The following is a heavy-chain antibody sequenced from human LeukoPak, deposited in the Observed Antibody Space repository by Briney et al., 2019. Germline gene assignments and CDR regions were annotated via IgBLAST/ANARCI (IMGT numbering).Heavy chain of an antibody. J-gene: IGHJ4*02. Sequence: GSSVKASCKASGGTFSSYAISWVRQAPGQGLEWMGGIIPIFGTANYAQKFQGRVTITADESTSTAYMELSSLRSEDTAVYYCARTYYYDSSGYKYYFDYWGQGTLVTVSS. CDR3: ARTYYYDSSGYKYYFDY. CDR2: IIPIFGTA. D-gene: IGHD3-22*01. CDR1: GGTFSSYA. V-gene: IGHV1-69*01.